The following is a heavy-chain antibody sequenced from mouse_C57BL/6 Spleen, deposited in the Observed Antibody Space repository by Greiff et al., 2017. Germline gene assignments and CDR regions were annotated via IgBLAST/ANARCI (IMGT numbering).Heavy chain of an antibody. CDR2: IDPENGDT. V-gene: IGHV14-4*01. Sequence: EVKLMESGAELVRPGASVKLSCTASGFNIKDDYMHWVKQRPEQGLEWIGWIDPENGDTEYASKFQGKATITADTSSNTAYLQLSSLTSEDTAVYYCTTFNYGSPFAYWGQGTLVTVSA. CDR1: GFNIKDDY. D-gene: IGHD1-1*01. CDR3: TTFNYGSPFAY. J-gene: IGHJ3*01.